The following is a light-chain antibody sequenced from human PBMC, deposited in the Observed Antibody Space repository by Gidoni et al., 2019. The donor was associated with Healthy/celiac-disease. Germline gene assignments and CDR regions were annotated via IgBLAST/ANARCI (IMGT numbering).Light chain of an antibody. CDR3: QQYDNLPLAT. V-gene: IGKV1-33*01. J-gene: IGKJ3*01. CDR1: QDISNY. CDR2: DAS. Sequence: DIQMTQSQTSLSASVGDRVTITCQASQDISNYLNWYQQKPGKAPKLLIYDASNLETWVPSRFSGSGSGTDFTFTISSLQPEDIATYYCQQYDNLPLATFGPGTKVDIK.